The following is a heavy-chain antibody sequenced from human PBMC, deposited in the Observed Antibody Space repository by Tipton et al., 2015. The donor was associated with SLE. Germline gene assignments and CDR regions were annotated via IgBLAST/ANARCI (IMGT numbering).Heavy chain of an antibody. D-gene: IGHD3-3*01. V-gene: IGHV4-39*07. CDR1: GGSISSSSYY. CDR3: AREPLEVREWFDL. CDR2: IFYSGGT. J-gene: IGHJ2*01. Sequence: LRLSCTVSGGSISSSSYYWGWIRQPTGKGLEWIGVIFYSGGTYYNPALKSRVTISVDTAKNQFSLKLSSVTAADTAVYYCAREPLEVREWFDLWGRGTLVTASS.